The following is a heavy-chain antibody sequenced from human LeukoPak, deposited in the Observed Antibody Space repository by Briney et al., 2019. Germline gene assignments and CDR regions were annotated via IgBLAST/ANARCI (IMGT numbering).Heavy chain of an antibody. Sequence: SETLSLTCAVYGGSFSGYYWSWIRQPPGKGLEWIGEINHGGSTNYNPSLKSRVTISVDTSKNQFSLKLSSVTAEDTAVYYCARVFIPLGYYMDVWGKGTTVTISS. CDR2: INHGGST. CDR1: GGSFSGYY. J-gene: IGHJ6*03. V-gene: IGHV4-34*01. CDR3: ARVFIPLGYYMDV. D-gene: IGHD2-21*01.